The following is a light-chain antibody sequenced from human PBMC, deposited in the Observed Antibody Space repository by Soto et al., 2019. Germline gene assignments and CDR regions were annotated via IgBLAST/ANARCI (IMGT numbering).Light chain of an antibody. J-gene: IGKJ4*01. Sequence: DIQMTQSPSSLSASVGDRVTITCRASQGSRNDLGWYQQTPGKGPKRLIYAASNLSSGVPSRFSGSGSGTEFTLAISSLQPEDFANYFCLQQNTSPLTFGGGTRVEV. CDR1: QGSRND. V-gene: IGKV1-17*01. CDR2: AAS. CDR3: LQQNTSPLT.